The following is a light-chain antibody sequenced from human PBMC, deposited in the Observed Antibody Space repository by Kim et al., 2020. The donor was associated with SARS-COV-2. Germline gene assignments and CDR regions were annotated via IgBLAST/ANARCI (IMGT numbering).Light chain of an antibody. CDR1: SSDVGGYNY. J-gene: IGLJ2*01. Sequence: QSALTQPPSASGSPGQSVTISCTGTSSDVGGYNYVSWYQQHPGKAPKLIIYDVNERPSGIPHRFSASKSRNTASLTVSGLQAEDEAHYYCKSYAGSTNWVFGGGTQLTVL. CDR3: KSYAGSTNWV. CDR2: DVN. V-gene: IGLV2-8*01.